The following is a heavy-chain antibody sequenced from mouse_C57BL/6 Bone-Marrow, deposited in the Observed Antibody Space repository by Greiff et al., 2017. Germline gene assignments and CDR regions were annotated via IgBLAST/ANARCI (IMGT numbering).Heavy chain of an antibody. J-gene: IGHJ3*01. V-gene: IGHV1-5*01. CDR3: PRGRLAY. CDR1: GYTFTSYW. CDR2: IYPGNSGT. Sequence: EVQLQQSGTVLAKPGASVKMSCKASGYTFTSYWMHWVNQRPGQGLEWIGVIYPGNSGTSYNQKFKGKAKLTAATSANTAYLELSSLTTEDSAVFDCPRGRLAYWGQGTLVTVSA.